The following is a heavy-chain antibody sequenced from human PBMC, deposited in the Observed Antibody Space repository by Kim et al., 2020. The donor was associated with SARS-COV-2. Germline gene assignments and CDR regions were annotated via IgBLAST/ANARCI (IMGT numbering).Heavy chain of an antibody. J-gene: IGHJ3*02. D-gene: IGHD6-25*01. Sequence: YKPSIKSRVTISVDTSKNQYALKLNSGTAAETAVYYCGRETSSGDDAFDIWGQGTLVTVSS. V-gene: IGHV4-34*01. CDR3: GRETSSGDDAFDI.